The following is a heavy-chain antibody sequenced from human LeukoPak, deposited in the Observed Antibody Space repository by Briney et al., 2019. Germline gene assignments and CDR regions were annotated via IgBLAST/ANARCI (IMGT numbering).Heavy chain of an antibody. J-gene: IGHJ4*02. D-gene: IGHD1-26*01. V-gene: IGHV4-61*02. CDR2: IYTSGST. CDR3: ARDTTSWELQYYFDY. Sequence: SQTLSLTCTVSGGSISSGSYYWSWIRQPAEKGLEWIGRIYTSGSTNYNPSLKSRVTISVDTSKNQFSLKLSSVTAADTAVYYCARDTTSWELQYYFDYWGQGTLVTVSS. CDR1: GGSISSGSYY.